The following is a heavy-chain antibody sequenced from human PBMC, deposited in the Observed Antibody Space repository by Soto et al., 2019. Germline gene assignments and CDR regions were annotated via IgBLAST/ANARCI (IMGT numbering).Heavy chain of an antibody. V-gene: IGHV1-69*02. J-gene: IGHJ4*02. CDR2: IIPIVGIV. D-gene: IGHD1-26*01. Sequence: QVQLVQSGAEVKKPGSSVKVSCKASGGTFSTYTVTWVRQAPGQGLEWMGRIIPIVGIVNYAQKFQGRVTIIADKATSIAYMELSSLRSEDTAVYYCATITSGSYGGDYWGQGTLVTVSS. CDR1: GGTFSTYT. CDR3: ATITSGSYGGDY.